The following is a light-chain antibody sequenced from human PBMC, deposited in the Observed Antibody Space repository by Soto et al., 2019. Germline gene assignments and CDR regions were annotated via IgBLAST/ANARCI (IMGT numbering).Light chain of an antibody. CDR3: SSYTRSSTHA. V-gene: IGLV2-14*03. Sequence: QSALTQPASVSASPGQSITISCTLTSSDVGAYDFVSWYQQHPGEFHKLMIFDVSSRPSGVSDRFSGPKSCNTASLTSSGLQAEDEGDYYCSSYTRSSTHAFGSGTKGTVL. J-gene: IGLJ1*01. CDR1: SSDVGAYDF. CDR2: DVS.